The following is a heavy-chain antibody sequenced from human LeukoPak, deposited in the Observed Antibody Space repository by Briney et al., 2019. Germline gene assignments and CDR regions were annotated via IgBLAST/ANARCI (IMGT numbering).Heavy chain of an antibody. J-gene: IGHJ2*01. V-gene: IGHV4-61*08. CDR1: GGSISSGGYY. CDR3: ARDVVVPAAPFARYFDL. CDR2: IYYSGST. D-gene: IGHD2-2*01. Sequence: SETLSLTCTVSGGSISSGGYYWSWIRQHPGKGLEWIGYIYYSGSTNYNPSLKSRVTISVDTSKNQSSLKLSSVTAADTAVYYCARDVVVPAAPFARYFDLWGRGTLVTVSS.